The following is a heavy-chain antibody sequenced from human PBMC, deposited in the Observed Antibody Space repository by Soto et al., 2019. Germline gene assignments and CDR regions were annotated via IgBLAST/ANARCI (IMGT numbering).Heavy chain of an antibody. CDR1: GFTFSSYG. J-gene: IGHJ6*02. Sequence: QVQLVESGEGVVQPGRSLRLSCAASGFTFSSYGMHWVRQAPGKGLEWVAVISYDGSNKYYADSVKGRFTISRDNSKNTLYLQMNSLRAEDTAVYYCAKDMVSSGWQWVLYYGMDVWGQGTTVTVSS. D-gene: IGHD6-19*01. V-gene: IGHV3-30*18. CDR3: AKDMVSSGWQWVLYYGMDV. CDR2: ISYDGSNK.